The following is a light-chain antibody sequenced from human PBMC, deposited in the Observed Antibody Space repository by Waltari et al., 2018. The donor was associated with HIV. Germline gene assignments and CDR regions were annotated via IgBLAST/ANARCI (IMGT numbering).Light chain of an antibody. Sequence: YVLTQPPSVSGAPGTTARITCGGANSGRMSAHWYQQTPGQAPVLVVYDDTGRPARIPERFSVSNSGNTATLTISSVEVGDEADYYCQVWDSRGAHVVFGGGTKLTVL. J-gene: IGLJ2*01. CDR1: NSGRMS. V-gene: IGLV3-21*03. CDR3: QVWDSRGAHVV. CDR2: DDT.